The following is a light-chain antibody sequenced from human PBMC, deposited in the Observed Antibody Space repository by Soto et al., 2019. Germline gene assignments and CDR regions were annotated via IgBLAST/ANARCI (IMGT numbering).Light chain of an antibody. CDR3: HQYGSSPPYT. Sequence: EVVLTQSPGTLSLSPGESATLSCRASQSVSNNYFAWYQPKPGQAPRLLIFGSSDRATGIPDRFSGSGSGTDFTLTISRLEPEDFAVYYCHQYGSSPPYTFGQGAKLEIK. J-gene: IGKJ2*01. CDR1: QSVSNNY. V-gene: IGKV3-20*01. CDR2: GSS.